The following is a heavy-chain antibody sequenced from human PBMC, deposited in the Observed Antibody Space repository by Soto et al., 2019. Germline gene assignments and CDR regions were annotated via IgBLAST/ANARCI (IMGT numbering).Heavy chain of an antibody. CDR1: GGSISSGDYY. Sequence: QVQLQESGPGLVKPSQTLSLTCTVSGGSISSGDYYWSWIRQPPGKGLEWIGYIDYSGSTYDNSSLKSRVTISVDTSKNQFSLKLSSVTAADTAVYYCAREQGSSPADYWGQGTLVTVSS. CDR3: AREQGSSPADY. D-gene: IGHD6-6*01. CDR2: IDYSGST. V-gene: IGHV4-30-4*01. J-gene: IGHJ4*02.